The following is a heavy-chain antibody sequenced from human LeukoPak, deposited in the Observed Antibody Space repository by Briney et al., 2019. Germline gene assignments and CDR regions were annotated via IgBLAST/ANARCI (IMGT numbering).Heavy chain of an antibody. CDR1: GFTFSDYW. CDR2: IWYDGSKK. V-gene: IGHV3-33*06. CDR3: AKDTGNYDFWSGYYGYFDP. D-gene: IGHD3-3*01. J-gene: IGHJ4*02. Sequence: GSLRLSCSASGFTFSDYWVAWVRQGPGKGLEWVAVIWYDGSKKFYADSVQGRFTISRDDSKNTLYLQMNSLRAEDTAVYYCAKDTGNYDFWSGYYGYFDPWGQGTLVTVSS.